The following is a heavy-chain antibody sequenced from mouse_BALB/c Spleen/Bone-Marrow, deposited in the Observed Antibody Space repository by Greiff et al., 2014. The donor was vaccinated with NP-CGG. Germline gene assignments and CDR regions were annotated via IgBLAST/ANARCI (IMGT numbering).Heavy chain of an antibody. Sequence: QVQLQQSGAELVRPGASVTLSCKAAGFTFTDYEMHWVKQTPVHGLEWIGGIDPETGGTAYNQKFQGKATLTADKSSNTAYMGLRSLTSEDSAVYFCTSLALFYRYDDGFTYWGQGTLVTVSA. CDR1: GFTFTDYE. CDR3: TSLALFYRYDDGFTY. D-gene: IGHD2-14*01. CDR2: IDPETGGT. V-gene: IGHV1-15*01. J-gene: IGHJ3*01.